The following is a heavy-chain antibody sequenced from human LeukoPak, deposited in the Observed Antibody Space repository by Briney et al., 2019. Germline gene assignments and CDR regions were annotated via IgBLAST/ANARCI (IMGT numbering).Heavy chain of an antibody. D-gene: IGHD3-9*01. V-gene: IGHV3-21*01. Sequence: GGSLRLSCAASGFTFSSYSMNWVRQAPGKGLEWVSSISSSSSYIYYADSVKGRFTISRDNAKNSLYLQMNSLRAEDTAVYYCASHYDILTGPDYWGQGTLVTVSS. J-gene: IGHJ4*02. CDR2: ISSSSSYI. CDR1: GFTFSSYS. CDR3: ASHYDILTGPDY.